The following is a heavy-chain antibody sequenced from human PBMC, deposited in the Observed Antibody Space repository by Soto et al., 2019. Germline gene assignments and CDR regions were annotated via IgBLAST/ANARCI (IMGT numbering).Heavy chain of an antibody. J-gene: IGHJ3*02. CDR3: AREMWELAVGAFDI. Sequence: GASVKVSCKASGYTFTGYYMHWVRQAPGQGLEWMGWINPNSGGTNYAQKFQGWVTMTRDTSISTAYMELSRLRSDDTAVYYCAREMWELAVGAFDIWGQGTMVTVSS. D-gene: IGHD1-26*01. V-gene: IGHV1-2*04. CDR1: GYTFTGYY. CDR2: INPNSGGT.